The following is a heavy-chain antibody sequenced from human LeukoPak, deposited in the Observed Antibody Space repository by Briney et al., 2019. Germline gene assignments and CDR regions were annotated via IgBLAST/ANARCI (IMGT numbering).Heavy chain of an antibody. CDR1: GGSTSSGGYY. V-gene: IGHV4-31*03. CDR3: AMDSSGFGYFDY. J-gene: IGHJ4*02. CDR2: IYYSGST. D-gene: IGHD3-22*01. Sequence: SQTLYLTCTVSGGSTSSGGYYWSWIRQHPGKGLEWIGYIYYSGSTYYNPSLKGRVTISVETSKNQFSLKLSSVTAADTAVYYCAMDSSGFGYFDYGGQGTLVTVSS.